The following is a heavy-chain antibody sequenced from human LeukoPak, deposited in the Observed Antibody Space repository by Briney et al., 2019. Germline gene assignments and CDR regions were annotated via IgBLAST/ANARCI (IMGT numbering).Heavy chain of an antibody. CDR1: GFTFSSYA. CDR3: AKSGYSGSWYYYYYMDV. V-gene: IGHV3-23*01. D-gene: IGHD5-12*01. Sequence: PGGSLRLSCAASGFTFSSYAMSWARQAPGKGLEWVSAISGSGGSTYYADSVKGRFTISRDNSKNTLYLQMNSLRAEDTAVYYCAKSGYSGSWYYYYYMDVWGKGTTVTVSS. J-gene: IGHJ6*03. CDR2: ISGSGGST.